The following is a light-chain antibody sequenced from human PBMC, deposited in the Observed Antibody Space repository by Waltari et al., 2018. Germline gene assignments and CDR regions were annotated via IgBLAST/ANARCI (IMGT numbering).Light chain of an antibody. Sequence: EIVLPQSPGTLSLSPGESATLSCRASQSVSSSYLAWYQQKPGQAPRLLVYGASTRATGIADRFSGSGSGTDFTLTISRMEPEDFAVYYCQQYGSSPLMYTFGQGTKLEIK. CDR2: GAS. J-gene: IGKJ2*01. CDR3: QQYGSSPLMYT. V-gene: IGKV3-20*01. CDR1: QSVSSSY.